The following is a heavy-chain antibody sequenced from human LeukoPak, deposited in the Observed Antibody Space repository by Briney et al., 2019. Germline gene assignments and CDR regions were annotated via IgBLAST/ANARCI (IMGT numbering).Heavy chain of an antibody. CDR3: ARPSYSSSWLTNWYFDL. CDR2: IKQDGSEK. V-gene: IGHV3-7*01. Sequence: GGSLRLSCAASGFTFSSYAMSWVRQAPGKGLEWVANIKQDGSEKYYVDSVKGRFTISRDNAKNSLYPQMNSLRAEDTAVYYCARPSYSSSWLTNWYFDLWGRGTLVTVSS. CDR1: GFTFSSYA. D-gene: IGHD6-13*01. J-gene: IGHJ2*01.